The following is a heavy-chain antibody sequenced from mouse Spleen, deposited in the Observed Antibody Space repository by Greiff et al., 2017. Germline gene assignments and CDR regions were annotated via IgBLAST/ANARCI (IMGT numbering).Heavy chain of an antibody. CDR1: GYSFTGYY. CDR2: INPSTGGT. D-gene: IGHD2-4*01. CDR3: ARSGDYDEGAWFAY. J-gene: IGHJ3*01. Sequence: EVQLQHSGPELVKPGASVKISCKASGYSFTGYYMNWVKQSPEKSLEWIGEINPSTGGTTYNQKFKAKATLTVDKSSSTAYMQLKSLTSEDSAVYYCARSGDYDEGAWFAYWGQGTLVTVSA. V-gene: IGHV1-42*01.